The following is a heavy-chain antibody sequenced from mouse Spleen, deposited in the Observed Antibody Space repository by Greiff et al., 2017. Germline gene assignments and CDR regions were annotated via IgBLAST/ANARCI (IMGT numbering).Heavy chain of an antibody. Sequence: QVQLQQSGAELVRPGSSVKLSCKASGYTFTSYWMHWVKQRPIQGLEWIGNIDPSDSETHYNQKFKDKATLTVDKSSSTAYMQLSSLTSEDSAVYYCARNRGNSWFAYWGQGTLVTVSA. D-gene: IGHD2-1*01. J-gene: IGHJ3*01. V-gene: IGHV1-52*01. CDR2: IDPSDSET. CDR3: ARNRGNSWFAY. CDR1: GYTFTSYW.